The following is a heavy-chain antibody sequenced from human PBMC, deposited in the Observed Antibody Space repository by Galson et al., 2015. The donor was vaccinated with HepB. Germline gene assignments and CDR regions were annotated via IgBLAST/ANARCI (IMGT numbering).Heavy chain of an antibody. V-gene: IGHV1-18*04. CDR3: VRHPYDFWSGYTDWFDS. CDR1: GYTFNLYG. Sequence: SVKVSCKASGYTFNLYGISWVRRAPGQGLEWIGWISAYNGNTDYAHKMQGRATMTTDTSTSTAYMELRSLSSDDTAVYYCVRHPYDFWSGYTDWFDSWGQGTLVTVSS. D-gene: IGHD3-3*01. CDR2: ISAYNGNT. J-gene: IGHJ5*01.